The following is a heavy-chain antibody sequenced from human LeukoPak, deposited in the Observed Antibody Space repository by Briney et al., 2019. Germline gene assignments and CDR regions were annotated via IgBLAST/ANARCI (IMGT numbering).Heavy chain of an antibody. Sequence: ASVKVSCKASGYTFTSYYMHWVRQAPGQGLEWWGIINPSGGSTSYAQKFQGRVTMTRDMSTSTVYMELSSLRSEDTAVYYCARDPSTRYYTDYWGQGTLVTVSS. CDR2: INPSGGST. CDR3: ARDPSTRYYTDY. J-gene: IGHJ4*02. V-gene: IGHV1-46*01. CDR1: GYTFTSYY. D-gene: IGHD2-2*01.